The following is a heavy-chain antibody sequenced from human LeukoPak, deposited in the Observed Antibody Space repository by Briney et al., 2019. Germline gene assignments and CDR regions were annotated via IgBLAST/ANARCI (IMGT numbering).Heavy chain of an antibody. Sequence: PGGSLRLSCAASGFTFSSYTMNWVRQAPGKGLEWLAVISFDGSNKYFADSVEGRLVVSRDNSNNTLYLHMNTLRPDDTAIYYCAAYHASGTFGYFQHWGQGTLVTVSS. J-gene: IGHJ1*01. CDR3: AAYHASGTFGYFQH. CDR1: GFTFSSYT. D-gene: IGHD1-7*01. V-gene: IGHV3-30*03. CDR2: ISFDGSNK.